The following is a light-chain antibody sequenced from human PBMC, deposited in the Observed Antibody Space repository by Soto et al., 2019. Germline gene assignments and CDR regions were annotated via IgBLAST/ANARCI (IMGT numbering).Light chain of an antibody. CDR3: QQYNNWPGT. Sequence: VLTLSAGTLSLSPGERATLSCRASQSVSSSYLAWYQQKPGQAPRLLIYGASTRATGIPARFSGSGSGTEFTLTISSLQSEDFAVYYCQQYNNWPGTFGQGTKVDIK. J-gene: IGKJ1*01. CDR1: QSVSSSY. CDR2: GAS. V-gene: IGKV3-15*01.